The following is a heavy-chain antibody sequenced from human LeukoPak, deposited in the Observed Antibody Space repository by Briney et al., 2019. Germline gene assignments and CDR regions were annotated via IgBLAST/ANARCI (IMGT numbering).Heavy chain of an antibody. J-gene: IGHJ4*02. CDR3: ARAMGYYDSSGYYLKYYFDY. CDR2: IYYSGST. CDR1: GGSISSYY. D-gene: IGHD3-22*01. V-gene: IGHV4-39*07. Sequence: SETLSLTCTVSGGSISSYYWNWIRQPPGKGLEWIGSIYYSGSTYYNPSLKSRVTISVDTSKNQFSLKLSSVTAADTAVYYCARAMGYYDSSGYYLKYYFDYWGQGTLVTVSS.